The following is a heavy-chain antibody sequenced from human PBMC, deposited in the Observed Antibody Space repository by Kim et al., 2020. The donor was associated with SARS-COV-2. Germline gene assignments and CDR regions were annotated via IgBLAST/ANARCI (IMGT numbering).Heavy chain of an antibody. J-gene: IGHJ4*02. Sequence: GGSLRLSCAASGFTFSSFAMSWVRQAPGKGLEWVSGTSGSGDSTYYADSVKGRFTITRDNSKNTLYLQMNSLRAEDTAVYYCAMGWITRQDFDYWGQGTL. CDR3: AMGWITRQDFDY. D-gene: IGHD3-10*01. V-gene: IGHV3-23*01. CDR2: TSGSGDST. CDR1: GFTFSSFA.